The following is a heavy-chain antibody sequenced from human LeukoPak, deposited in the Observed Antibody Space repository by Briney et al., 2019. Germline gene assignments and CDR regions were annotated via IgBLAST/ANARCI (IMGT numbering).Heavy chain of an antibody. J-gene: IGHJ3*02. Sequence: GASVKVSCKASGYTFTSYAMNWVRQAPGQGLEWMGWINTNTGNPTYAQGFTGRFVFSLDTSVSTAYLQISSLKAEDTAVYYCARELSGIRYFDWLSVAFDIWGQGTMVTVSS. CDR3: ARELSGIRYFDWLSVAFDI. D-gene: IGHD3-9*01. V-gene: IGHV7-4-1*02. CDR2: INTNTGNP. CDR1: GYTFTSYA.